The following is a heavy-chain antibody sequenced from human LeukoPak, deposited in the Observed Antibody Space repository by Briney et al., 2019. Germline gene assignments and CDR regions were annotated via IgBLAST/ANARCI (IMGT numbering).Heavy chain of an antibody. Sequence: PSETLSLTCAVYGGSFSGYYWSWIRQPPGKGLEWIGEINHSGSTNYNPSLKSRVTISVDTSKNQFSLKLSSVTAADTAVYYCARRTSYSSSWILDYWGQGTLVTVSS. CDR3: ARRTSYSSSWILDY. CDR1: GGSFSGYY. D-gene: IGHD6-13*01. J-gene: IGHJ4*02. CDR2: INHSGST. V-gene: IGHV4-34*01.